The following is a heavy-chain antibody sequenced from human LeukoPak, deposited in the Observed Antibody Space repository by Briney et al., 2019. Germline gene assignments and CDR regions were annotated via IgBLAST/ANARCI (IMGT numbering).Heavy chain of an antibody. D-gene: IGHD2-21*02. CDR1: GGSISSTSYN. Sequence: SETLSLTCTVSGGSISSTSYNWGWIRQPPGKGLEWIGSIYYSGSTYYNPSLKSRVTISVDTSKNQFSLKLSSVTAADTAVYHCARTRLNYYYMDVWGKGTTVTVSS. CDR2: IYYSGST. J-gene: IGHJ6*03. V-gene: IGHV4-39*01. CDR3: ARTRLNYYYMDV.